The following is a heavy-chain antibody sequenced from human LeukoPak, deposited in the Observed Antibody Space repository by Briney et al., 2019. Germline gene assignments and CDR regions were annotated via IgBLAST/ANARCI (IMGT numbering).Heavy chain of an antibody. V-gene: IGHV1-18*01. CDR3: ARIAAASTKGLSHY. Sequence: ASVKVSCKASGYTFPSYGIRWVRQAPGQGLEWMGWISAYNGNTNYAQKLQGRVTMTTDTSTSTAYMELRSLRSDDTAVYYCARIAAASTKGLSHYWGQGTLVTVSS. D-gene: IGHD6-13*01. CDR2: ISAYNGNT. J-gene: IGHJ4*02. CDR1: GYTFPSYG.